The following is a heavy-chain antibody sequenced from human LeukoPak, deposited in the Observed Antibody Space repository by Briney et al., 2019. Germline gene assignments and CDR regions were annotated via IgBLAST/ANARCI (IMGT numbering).Heavy chain of an antibody. CDR2: ISAYNGNT. CDR3: ARDFFHGHCSGLTCFLLDS. D-gene: IGHD2-15*01. V-gene: IGHV1-18*01. Sequence: ASVRVSCKASGYTFTSYGITWVRQAPGQGLEWMGWISAYNGNTNYAQKFQGRLTMTTDTSTNTAYMELRSLRPDDTAVYYCARDFFHGHCSGLTCFLLDSWGQGSLVTVSS. J-gene: IGHJ4*02. CDR1: GYTFTSYG.